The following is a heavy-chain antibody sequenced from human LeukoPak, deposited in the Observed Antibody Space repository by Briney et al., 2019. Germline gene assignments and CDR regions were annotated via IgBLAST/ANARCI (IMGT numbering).Heavy chain of an antibody. V-gene: IGHV1-18*01. CDR3: ARDQSYNWNDVGWFDP. J-gene: IGHJ5*02. D-gene: IGHD1-20*01. CDR1: GYTFTSYG. CDR2: ISAYNGNT. Sequence: ASVKVSCKASGYTFTSYGISWVRQAPGQGLEWMGWISAYNGNTKYAQKLQGRVTMTIDTSTSTAYMEVRSLRSDDTAVYYCARDQSYNWNDVGWFDPWGQGTLVTVSS.